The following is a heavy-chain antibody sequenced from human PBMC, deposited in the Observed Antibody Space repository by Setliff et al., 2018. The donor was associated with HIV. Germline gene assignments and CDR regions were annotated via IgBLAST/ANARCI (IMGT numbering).Heavy chain of an antibody. CDR3: ARVVTIFSTGPHFDP. J-gene: IGHJ5*02. CDR1: GFTFSSYS. V-gene: IGHV3-21*01. D-gene: IGHD3-3*01. Sequence: GGSLRLSCAASGFTFSSYSMNWVRQAPGKGLEWVSSITSSSSYIYYADSVKGRFTISRDNAKNSLYLQMNSLRAEDTAVYYCARVVTIFSTGPHFDPWGQGTLVTVSS. CDR2: ITSSSSYI.